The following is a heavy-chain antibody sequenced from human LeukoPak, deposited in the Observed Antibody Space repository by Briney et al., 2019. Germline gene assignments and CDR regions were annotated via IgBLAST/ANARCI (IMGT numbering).Heavy chain of an antibody. J-gene: IGHJ5*02. CDR1: GFTFSSYA. CDR2: ISGSSTST. CDR3: AKGSSGYYYDNWFDP. D-gene: IGHD3-22*01. Sequence: GGSLRLSCAASGFTFSSYAMSWVRQAPGKGLEWVSVISGSSTSTYYADSVKGRFTISRDNSKNTLYLQMNSLRAEDTAVNYCAKGSSGYYYDNWFDPWGQGTLVTVSS. V-gene: IGHV3-23*01.